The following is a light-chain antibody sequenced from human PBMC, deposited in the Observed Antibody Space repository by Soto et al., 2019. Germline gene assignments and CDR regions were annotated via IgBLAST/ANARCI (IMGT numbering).Light chain of an antibody. J-gene: IGKJ5*01. V-gene: IGKV3D-20*02. CDR3: QQRSNWPT. CDR1: QTVPSIY. CDR2: GAS. Sequence: EIVLTQSSAPLSLSAGERATLSCRTSQTVPSIYFACYQQKPGQAPRLLIYGASSRATGIPNRFSGSGSGTDFPLTISSLEHEDSAVYYCQQRSNWPTFGQGTRLEIK.